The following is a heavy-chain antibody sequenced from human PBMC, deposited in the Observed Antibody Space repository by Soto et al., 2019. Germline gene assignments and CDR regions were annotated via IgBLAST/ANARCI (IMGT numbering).Heavy chain of an antibody. CDR1: GYTFTSHD. D-gene: IGHD4-17*01. CDR2: MNPNSGNT. V-gene: IGHV1-8*01. Sequence: QVQLVQSGAEVKKSGASVKVSCKASGYTFTSHDINWVRQATGQGLEWMGWMNPNSGNTGYAQKFQGRVTMTRNTSISTAYRELSSPRSEATAVYYCAIWDYCDYARFAYLGQGTLVTVSS. J-gene: IGHJ4*02. CDR3: AIWDYCDYARFAY.